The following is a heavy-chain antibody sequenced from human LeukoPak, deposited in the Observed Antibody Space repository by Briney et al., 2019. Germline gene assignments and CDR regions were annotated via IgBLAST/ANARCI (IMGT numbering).Heavy chain of an antibody. CDR2: IYYSGST. D-gene: IGHD3-22*01. J-gene: IGHJ4*02. CDR3: ATNGGYYDSSGYPTLGY. V-gene: IGHV4-59*01. CDR1: GGSISSYY. Sequence: SETLSLTCTVSGGSISSYYWSWIRQPPGKGLEWIGYIYYSGSTNYNPSLKSRVTISVDTSKNQFSLKLSSVTAADTAVHYCATNGGYYDSSGYPTLGYWGQGTLVTVSS.